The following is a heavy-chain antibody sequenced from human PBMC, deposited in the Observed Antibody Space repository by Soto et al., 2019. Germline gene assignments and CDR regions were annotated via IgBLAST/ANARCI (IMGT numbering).Heavy chain of an antibody. CDR3: ARDRYCYDSRPLNWYFDL. CDR2: IYSGGST. V-gene: IGHV3-66*01. J-gene: IGHJ2*01. D-gene: IGHD3-22*01. Sequence: EVQLVESGGGLVQPGGSLRLSCAASGFTVSSNYMSWVRQAPGKGLEWVSVIYSGGSTYYADSVKGRFTISSDNSKNTLYLQMNSLRAEDTAVYYCARDRYCYDSRPLNWYFDLWGRGTLVTVSS. CDR1: GFTVSSNY.